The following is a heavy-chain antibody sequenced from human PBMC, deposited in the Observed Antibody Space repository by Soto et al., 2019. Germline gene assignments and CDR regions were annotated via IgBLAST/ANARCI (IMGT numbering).Heavy chain of an antibody. Sequence: SETLSLTCAVYGGSFSGYYWSWIRQPPGKGLEWLGEINHSGSTNYNPSLKSRVTISVDTSKNQFSLKLSSVTAADTAVYYCSRALGSSWYWGPGGWFDPWGQGTLVTVSS. CDR1: GGSFSGYY. J-gene: IGHJ5*02. D-gene: IGHD6-13*01. V-gene: IGHV4-34*01. CDR2: INHSGST. CDR3: SRALGSSWYWGPGGWFDP.